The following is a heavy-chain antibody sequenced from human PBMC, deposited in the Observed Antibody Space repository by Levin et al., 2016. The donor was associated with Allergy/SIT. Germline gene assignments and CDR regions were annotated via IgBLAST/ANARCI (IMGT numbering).Heavy chain of an antibody. CDR1: GFTFSSYA. Sequence: GESLKISCAASGFTFSSYAMSWVRQAPGKGLEWVSVIYSGGSTYYADSVKGRFTISRDNSKNTLYLQMNSLRAEDTAVYYCARESSGYYVYDYWGQGTLVTVSS. CDR3: ARESSGYYVYDY. V-gene: IGHV3-53*01. D-gene: IGHD3-22*01. CDR2: IYSGGST. J-gene: IGHJ4*02.